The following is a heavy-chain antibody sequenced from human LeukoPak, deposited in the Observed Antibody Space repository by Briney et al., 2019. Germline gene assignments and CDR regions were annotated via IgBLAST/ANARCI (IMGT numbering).Heavy chain of an antibody. CDR3: ARAGITIFGVVSPLDY. D-gene: IGHD3-3*01. CDR1: GYTFTGYY. CDR2: INPNSGGT. V-gene: IGHV1-2*02. J-gene: IGHJ4*02. Sequence: ASVKVSCKASGYTFTGYYMHWVRQAPGQGLEWMGWINPNSGGTNNAQKFQGRVTMTRDTSISTAYMELSGLRSDDTAVYYCARAGITIFGVVSPLDYWGQGTLVTVSS.